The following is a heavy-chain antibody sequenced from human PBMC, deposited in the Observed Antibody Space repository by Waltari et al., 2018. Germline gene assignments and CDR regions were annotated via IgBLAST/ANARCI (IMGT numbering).Heavy chain of an antibody. D-gene: IGHD3-22*01. CDR3: ARGKSYYYDSSGYWYFDY. V-gene: IGHV1-69*13. CDR1: GYTFTDYY. CDR2: IIPIFGTA. J-gene: IGHJ4*02. Sequence: VQLVQSGAEVKKPGATVKISCKVSGYTFTDYYMHWVRQAPGQGLEWMGGIIPIFGTANYAQKFQGRVTITADKSTSTAYMELSSLRSEDTAVYYCARGKSYYYDSSGYWYFDYWGQGTLVTVSS.